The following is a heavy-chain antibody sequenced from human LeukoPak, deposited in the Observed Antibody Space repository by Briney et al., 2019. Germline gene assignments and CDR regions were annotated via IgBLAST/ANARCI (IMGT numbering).Heavy chain of an antibody. V-gene: IGHV1-2*06. CDR1: GYTFTDYY. Sequence: ASVKVSCKAAGYTFTDYYMHWVRQAPGQGLEWMGLIIPHSGGTSYEQKFQGRVTMTRDTSIGTFYMELSSLRSDDTAVYYCSTEDKYCTTPNCGAYWGQGTLVTVSS. J-gene: IGHJ4*02. CDR3: STEDKYCTTPNCGAY. D-gene: IGHD2-8*01. CDR2: IIPHSGGT.